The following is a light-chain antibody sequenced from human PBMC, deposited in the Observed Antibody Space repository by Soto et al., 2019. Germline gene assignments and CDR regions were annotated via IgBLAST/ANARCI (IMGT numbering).Light chain of an antibody. CDR1: SDDIGSYNL. J-gene: IGLJ3*02. Sequence: QSALTQPASVSGSPGQSITISCTGTSDDIGSYNLVSWYQQYPGKAPKVLIYEDTKRPSGVSNRLSGSKSGNTASLTISGLQAEDESSYYCCSYAASHTLMFGGGTKLTVL. CDR3: CSYAASHTLM. CDR2: EDT. V-gene: IGLV2-23*01.